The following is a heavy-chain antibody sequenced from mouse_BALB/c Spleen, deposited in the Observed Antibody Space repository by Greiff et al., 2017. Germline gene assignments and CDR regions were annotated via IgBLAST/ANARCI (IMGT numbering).Heavy chain of an antibody. CDR1: GFTFSSYA. J-gene: IGHJ4*01. Sequence: EVKVVESGGGLVKPGGSLKLSCAASGFTFSSYAMSWVRQTPEKRLEWVASISSGGSTYYPDSVKGRFTISRDNARNILYLQMSSLRSEDTAMYYCAREGYDGYAMDYWGQGTSVTVSS. CDR2: ISSGGST. D-gene: IGHD2-2*01. CDR3: AREGYDGYAMDY. V-gene: IGHV5-6-5*01.